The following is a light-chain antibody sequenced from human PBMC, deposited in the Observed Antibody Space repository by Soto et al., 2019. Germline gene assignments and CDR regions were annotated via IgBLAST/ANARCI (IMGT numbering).Light chain of an antibody. Sequence: DIQMTQSPSTLSWSVGDSVTITGRASQSLRGWLAWYQQRPGKAPKALIYDASTFASGPPSRFNGSGSGTEFTLTISSLKPDDFATYYRKQYITYSTFGQGKQLEIK. J-gene: IGKJ5*01. CDR2: DAS. CDR3: KQYITYST. CDR1: QSLRGW. V-gene: IGKV1-5*01.